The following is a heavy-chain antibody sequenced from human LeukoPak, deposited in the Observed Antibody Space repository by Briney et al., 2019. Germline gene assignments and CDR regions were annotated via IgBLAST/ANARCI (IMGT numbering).Heavy chain of an antibody. V-gene: IGHV3-48*02. CDR1: GFTFSTYS. D-gene: IGHD2-15*01. CDR3: ARDRYQGGTVFDY. J-gene: IGHJ4*02. CDR2: IRRTSGNI. Sequence: GGSLRLSCAASGFTFSTYSMNWVRQAPGKGLEWVAYIRRTSGNIYHADSVKGRFTISRDNAKNSLYLQMNSLRDEDTAVYYCARDRYQGGTVFDYWGQGTLVTVSS.